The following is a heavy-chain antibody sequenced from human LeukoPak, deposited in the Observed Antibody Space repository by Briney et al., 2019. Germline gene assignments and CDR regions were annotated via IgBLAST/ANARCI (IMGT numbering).Heavy chain of an antibody. CDR3: AKSKSGTTVYAFDV. V-gene: IGHV4-59*01. D-gene: IGHD1-1*01. Sequence: SETLSPTCTVSGGSISSYYWSWIRQPPGKGLEWIGYIHYSGSTTYSPSLKSRVTISLDTSKNQVSLKLTSVTAADTAVYYCAKSKSGTTVYAFDVWGQGTMVTVFS. CDR2: IHYSGST. J-gene: IGHJ3*01. CDR1: GGSISSYY.